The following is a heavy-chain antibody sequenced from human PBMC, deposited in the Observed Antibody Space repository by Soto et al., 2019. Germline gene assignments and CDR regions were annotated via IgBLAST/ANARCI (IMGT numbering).Heavy chain of an antibody. CDR1: GFTFSSYA. CDR2: ISGSGGST. D-gene: IGHD6-19*01. V-gene: IGHV3-23*01. Sequence: EVQLLESGGGLVQPGGSLRLSCAASGFTFSSYAMSWVRQAPGKGLEWVSAISGSGGSTYYADSVKGRFTISRDNSKNTLYLQMNSLRAEDTAVYYCAKARSRGSGWYGGYFDYWGQGTLVTVSS. J-gene: IGHJ4*02. CDR3: AKARSRGSGWYGGYFDY.